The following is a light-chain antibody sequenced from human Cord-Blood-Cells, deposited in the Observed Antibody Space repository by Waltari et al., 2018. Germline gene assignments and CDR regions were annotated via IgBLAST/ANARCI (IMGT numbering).Light chain of an antibody. CDR3: SSYAGSNNVV. J-gene: IGLJ2*01. Sequence: QSALTQPPSASGSPGQSVTISCPGTSSDDGGFNYFSWYQQHPGKAPKLMIYEVSKRPSGVPDRFSGSKSGNTASLTVSGLQAEDEADYYCSSYAGSNNVVFGGGTKLTVL. CDR2: EVS. CDR1: SSDDGGFNY. V-gene: IGLV2-8*01.